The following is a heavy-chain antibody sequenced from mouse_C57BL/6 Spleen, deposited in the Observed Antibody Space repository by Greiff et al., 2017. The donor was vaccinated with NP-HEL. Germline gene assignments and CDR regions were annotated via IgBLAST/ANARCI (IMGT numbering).Heavy chain of an antibody. CDR1: GFSLTSYG. V-gene: IGHV2-2*01. J-gene: IGHJ4*01. D-gene: IGHD2-3*01. CDR2: IWSGGST. Sequence: QVQLKESGPGLVQPSQSLSITCTVSGFSLTSYGVHWVRQSPGKGLEWLGVIWSGGSTDYNAAFISRLSISKDNSKSQVFFKMNSLQADDTAIYYCARNGPDGYFYYAMDYWGQGTSVTVSS. CDR3: ARNGPDGYFYYAMDY.